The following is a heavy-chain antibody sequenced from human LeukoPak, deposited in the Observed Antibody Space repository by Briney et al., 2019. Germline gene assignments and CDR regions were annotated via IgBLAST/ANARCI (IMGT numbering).Heavy chain of an antibody. D-gene: IGHD6-19*01. CDR3: AREGYSSGWWDY. V-gene: IGHV1-2*02. CDR1: GYTFTGYY. Sequence: ASVKVSCKASGYTFTGYYMHWVRQAPGQGLEWMGWVNPNSGGTNYAQKFQGRVTMTRDTSITTAYMELSRLRSDDTAVYYCAREGYSSGWWDYWGQGTLVTVSP. J-gene: IGHJ4*02. CDR2: VNPNSGGT.